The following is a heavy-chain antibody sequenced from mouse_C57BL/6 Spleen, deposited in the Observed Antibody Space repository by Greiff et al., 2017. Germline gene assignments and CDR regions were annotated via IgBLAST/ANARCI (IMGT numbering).Heavy chain of an antibody. CDR1: GYTFTSYW. D-gene: IGHD2-4*01. J-gene: IGHJ1*03. Sequence: QVQLQQPGAELVRPGSSVKLSCKASGYTFTSYWMHWVKQRPIQGLEWIGNIDPSDSETHYNQKFKDKATLTVDKSSSTAYMQLSSLTSEDSAVYYCATYYDYDEDFDVWGTGTTVTVSS. V-gene: IGHV1-52*01. CDR3: ATYYDYDEDFDV. CDR2: IDPSDSET.